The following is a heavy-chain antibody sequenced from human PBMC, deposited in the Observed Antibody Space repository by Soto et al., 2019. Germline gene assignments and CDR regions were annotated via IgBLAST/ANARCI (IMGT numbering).Heavy chain of an antibody. J-gene: IGHJ4*02. Sequence: QITLKESGPSLVKPTQTLTLTCTFSGFSLTTSGVGVGWIRHPPGKAPEWLALIYWNDDKRYSPSLQSRLTSTKATSKHQVVLTVTNMGPVDTATYYCAHRLGSRGSCDYWGQGSLVTVAS. CDR2: IYWNDDK. D-gene: IGHD6-25*01. V-gene: IGHV2-5*01. CDR3: AHRLGSRGSCDY. CDR1: GFSLTTSGVG.